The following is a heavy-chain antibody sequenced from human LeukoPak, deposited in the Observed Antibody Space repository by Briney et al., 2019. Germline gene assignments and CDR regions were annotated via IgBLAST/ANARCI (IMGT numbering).Heavy chain of an antibody. CDR2: INHRGST. J-gene: IGHJ4*02. V-gene: IGHV4-34*01. CDR3: TRGAGYGDIVIVPAGI. CDR1: GGSFSGSY. Sequence: KPSETLSLTCGVYGGSFSGSYWNWIRQPPGKGLEWIGEINHRGSTNYNPSLKSRVTMSVDTSKKQFSLKLSSVTAADTAVYYCTRGAGYGDIVIVPAGIWGQGTLVTVSS. D-gene: IGHD2-2*01.